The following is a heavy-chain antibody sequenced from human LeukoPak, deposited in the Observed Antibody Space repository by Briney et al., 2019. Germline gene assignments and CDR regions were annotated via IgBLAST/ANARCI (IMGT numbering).Heavy chain of an antibody. V-gene: IGHV1-18*01. Sequence: GASVKVSCKASGYTFTSYGISWVRQAPGQGLEWMGWISAYNGNTNYAQKLQGRVTMTTDTSTSTAYMELRSLRSDDTAVYYCARDWSLLWFGELDYWGQGTLVTVSS. D-gene: IGHD3-10*01. CDR3: ARDWSLLWFGELDY. J-gene: IGHJ4*02. CDR1: GYTFTSYG. CDR2: ISAYNGNT.